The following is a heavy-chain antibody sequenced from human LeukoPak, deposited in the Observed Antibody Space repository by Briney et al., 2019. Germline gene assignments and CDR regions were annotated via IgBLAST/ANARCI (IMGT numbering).Heavy chain of an antibody. Sequence: PSETLSLTCAVYGGSFSGYYWSWIRQPPGKGLEWIGEINHSGSTNYNPSLKSRVTISVDTSKNQFSLKLSSVTAADTAVYYCARSHTYCSSTSCYAFDIWGQGTMVTVSS. V-gene: IGHV4-34*01. CDR1: GGSFSGYY. CDR2: INHSGST. J-gene: IGHJ3*02. CDR3: ARSHTYCSSTSCYAFDI. D-gene: IGHD2-2*01.